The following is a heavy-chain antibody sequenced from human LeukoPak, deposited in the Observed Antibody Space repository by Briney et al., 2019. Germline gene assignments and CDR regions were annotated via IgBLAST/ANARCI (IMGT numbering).Heavy chain of an antibody. CDR1: GGSISSHY. Sequence: SETLSLTCTVSGGSISSHYWNWIRQPPGKGLEWIGHIYYSGSTNYNPSLKSRVSISVDTSKNQISLNLSSVTAADTAVYYCARSPADYYGSGSCDYWGQGALVTVSS. CDR3: ARSPADYYGSGSCDY. D-gene: IGHD3-10*01. CDR2: IYYSGST. J-gene: IGHJ4*02. V-gene: IGHV4-59*08.